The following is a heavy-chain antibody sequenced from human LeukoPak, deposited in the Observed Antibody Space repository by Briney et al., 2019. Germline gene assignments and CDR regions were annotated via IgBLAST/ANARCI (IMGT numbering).Heavy chain of an antibody. CDR3: ARVWYYYDSSGLNWFDP. CDR2: INHSGST. J-gene: IGHJ5*02. CDR1: GGSFSGYY. Sequence: SETLSLTCAVYGGSFSGYYWSWIRQPPRKGLEWIGEINHSGSTNYNPSLKSRVTISVDTSKNQFSLKLSSVTAADTAVYYCARVWYYYDSSGLNWFDPWGQGTLVTVSS. D-gene: IGHD3-22*01. V-gene: IGHV4-34*01.